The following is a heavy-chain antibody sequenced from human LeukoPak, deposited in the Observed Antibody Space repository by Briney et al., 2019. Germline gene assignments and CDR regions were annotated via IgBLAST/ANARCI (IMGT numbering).Heavy chain of an antibody. J-gene: IGHJ4*02. CDR2: ISYDGDNK. D-gene: IGHD6-19*01. CDR3: ARETEITVACFDY. V-gene: IGHV3-30*04. CDR1: GFTFSNYA. Sequence: PGGSLRLSCAASGFTFSNYAMHWVRQAPGKGLEWVAIISYDGDNKYYADSVKGRFIISRDNSKNTLYLQMNSLRAEDTAVYYCARETEITVACFDYWGQGTLVTVSS.